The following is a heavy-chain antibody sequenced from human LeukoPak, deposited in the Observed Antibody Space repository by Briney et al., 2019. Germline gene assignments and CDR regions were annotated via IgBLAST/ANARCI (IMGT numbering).Heavy chain of an antibody. V-gene: IGHV4-39*01. D-gene: IGHD2-2*02. CDR2: ISYSGTT. CDR1: GGSISSSNYY. J-gene: IGHJ5*02. CDR3: ARHGATSCYRCWFDP. Sequence: SETLSLTCIVSGGSISSSNYYWGWIRQSPGKGLEWIGSISYSGTTYYNPSLKSRVTISVDTSKNHFSLKLSSVTAADTAVYYCARHGATSCYRCWFDPWGQGTLVTVSS.